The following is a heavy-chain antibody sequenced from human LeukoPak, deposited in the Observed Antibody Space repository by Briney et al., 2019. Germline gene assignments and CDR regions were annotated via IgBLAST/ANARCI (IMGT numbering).Heavy chain of an antibody. D-gene: IGHD2-15*01. Sequence: SQTLSLTCTVSGYSISSDYYWGWIRQPPGKGLEWIGSIYHTGSTYYNPSLKSRVTISVDTSKNQFSLNLSSVTAADTGVYCCARGSGYFDYCGQGTLVTVSS. CDR3: ARGSGYFDY. CDR2: IYHTGST. J-gene: IGHJ4*02. CDR1: GYSISSDYY. V-gene: IGHV4-38-2*02.